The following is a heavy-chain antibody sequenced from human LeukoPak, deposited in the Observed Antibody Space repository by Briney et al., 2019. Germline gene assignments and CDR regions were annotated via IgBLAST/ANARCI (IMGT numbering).Heavy chain of an antibody. J-gene: IGHJ5*02. CDR3: ARYYYGSGSYYEYNWFDP. CDR1: GGSISSGSYY. V-gene: IGHV4-61*02. Sequence: SQTLSLTCTVSGGSISSGSYYWSWIRQPAGKGLEWIGRIYTSGSTNYNPSLKSRVAISVDTSKNQFSLKLSSVTAADTAVYYCARYYYGSGSYYEYNWFDPWGQGTLVTVSS. D-gene: IGHD3-10*01. CDR2: IYTSGST.